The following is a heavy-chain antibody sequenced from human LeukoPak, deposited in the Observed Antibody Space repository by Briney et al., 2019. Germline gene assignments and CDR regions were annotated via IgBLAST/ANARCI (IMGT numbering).Heavy chain of an antibody. CDR2: IYTSGST. CDR1: GGSIFSYY. CDR3: ARGMYYYGSGSHYSYYYYYMDV. D-gene: IGHD3-10*01. Sequence: PSETLSLTCTVSGGSIFSYYWNWIRQPAGKGLEWIGRIYTSGSTDYNPSLRSRVIMSVDTSKNQFSLKLSSVTAADTAVYYCARGMYYYGSGSHYSYYYYYMDVWGKGTTVTISS. J-gene: IGHJ6*03. V-gene: IGHV4-4*07.